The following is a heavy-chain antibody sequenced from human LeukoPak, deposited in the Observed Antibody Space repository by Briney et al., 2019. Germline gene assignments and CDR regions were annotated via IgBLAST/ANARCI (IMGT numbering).Heavy chain of an antibody. J-gene: IGHJ4*02. CDR3: AKETSRIGGSMASFDY. V-gene: IGHV3-23*01. Sequence: GGSLRLSCAAAGFTFSNYAMTWVRQAPGKGLEWVSAISGSGGSTYYADSVKGRFTFSRDNSKNTLYLQMNSLRAEDTAVYYCAKETSRIGGSMASFDYWGQGTLVTVSS. CDR1: GFTFSNYA. D-gene: IGHD1-26*01. CDR2: ISGSGGST.